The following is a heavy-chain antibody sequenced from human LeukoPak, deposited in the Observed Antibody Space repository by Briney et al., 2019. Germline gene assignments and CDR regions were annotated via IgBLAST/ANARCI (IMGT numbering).Heavy chain of an antibody. CDR3: ARGYCSSTSCYTDE. Sequence: SETLSLTCTVSGGSISSSSYYWGWIRQPPGKGLEWIGSIYYSGSTYYNPSLKSRVTISVDTSKNQFSLKLSSVTAADTAVYYCARGYCSSTSCYTDEWGQGTLVTVSS. CDR2: IYYSGST. D-gene: IGHD2-2*02. CDR1: GGSISSSSYY. V-gene: IGHV4-39*07. J-gene: IGHJ4*02.